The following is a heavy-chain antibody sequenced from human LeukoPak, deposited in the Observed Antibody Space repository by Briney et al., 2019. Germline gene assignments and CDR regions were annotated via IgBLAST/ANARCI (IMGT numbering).Heavy chain of an antibody. J-gene: IGHJ4*02. D-gene: IGHD3-9*01. CDR1: GYTFTGHS. Sequence: EASVKVSCKASGYTFTGHSMYWVRQAPGQGLEWMGWIKPNSGGTNYAQKFQGRVTMTRDTSISTAYMELSRLRSDDTAVYYCARGPHGRIYDILTGFDYWGQGPLVTVSS. CDR2: IKPNSGGT. V-gene: IGHV1-2*02. CDR3: ARGPHGRIYDILTGFDY.